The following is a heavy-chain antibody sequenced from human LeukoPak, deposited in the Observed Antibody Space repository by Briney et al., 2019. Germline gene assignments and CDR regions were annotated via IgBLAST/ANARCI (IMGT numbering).Heavy chain of an antibody. V-gene: IGHV4-61*09. CDR1: GGSNSSGNYY. D-gene: IGHD1-26*01. Sequence: YPSETLSLTCTVSGGSNSSGNYYWSWIRQPGGKGLQWIGHIYTSGSTNYNPALKSRVTITVDKYNNQSSLKLSSVTAADTAVYYCASRSGSYHQGLDYWGQGTLVTVSS. CDR3: ASRSGSYHQGLDY. J-gene: IGHJ4*02. CDR2: IYTSGST.